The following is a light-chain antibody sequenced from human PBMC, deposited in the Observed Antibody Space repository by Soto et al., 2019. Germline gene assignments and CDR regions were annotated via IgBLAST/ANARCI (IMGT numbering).Light chain of an antibody. J-gene: IGKJ5*01. CDR2: DVS. CDR3: HQRYNWPRVT. Sequence: EIVLTQSPATLSLSPGESATLSCRASRSVSNYLAWYQQKPGQAPRLLIYDVSNRATGIPARFSGSGSGTDFTLTITSLEPEDFAVYFCHQRYNWPRVTFGQGTRLEIK. V-gene: IGKV3-11*01. CDR1: RSVSNY.